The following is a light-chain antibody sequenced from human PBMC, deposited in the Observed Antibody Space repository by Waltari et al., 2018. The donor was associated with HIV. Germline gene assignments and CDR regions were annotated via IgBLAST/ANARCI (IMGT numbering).Light chain of an antibody. V-gene: IGKV3D-20*02. J-gene: IGKJ4*01. CDR3: QQRHNWPPLT. Sequence: IVLTQSPGTLSLSPGEKATLSCRASQSVSSTSLAWYQQKPGQSPRLLIYSASTRATGIPARFSGSGSTTDFTLTISSLEPEDFGVYYCQQRHNWPPLTFGGGTKVEIK. CDR2: SAS. CDR1: QSVSSTS.